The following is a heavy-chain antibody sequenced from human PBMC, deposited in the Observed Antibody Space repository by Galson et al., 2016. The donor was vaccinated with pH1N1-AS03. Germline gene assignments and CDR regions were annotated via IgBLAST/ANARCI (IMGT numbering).Heavy chain of an antibody. J-gene: IGHJ4*02. CDR1: GITFKNYE. CDR3: VKGGTNFDS. Sequence: SLRLSCAASGITFKNYEMNWVRQAPGKGLEWVSYISSRGHSTFYADSVKGRFTVSRDNANNSLYLQMNSLRAEDTAVYYCVKGGTNFDSWGQGTLVTVSS. V-gene: IGHV3-48*03. D-gene: IGHD1-26*01. CDR2: ISSRGHST.